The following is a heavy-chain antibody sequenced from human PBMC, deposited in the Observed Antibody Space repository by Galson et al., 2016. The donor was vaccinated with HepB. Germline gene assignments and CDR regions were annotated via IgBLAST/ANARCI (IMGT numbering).Heavy chain of an antibody. CDR3: ARRLGSNWYLDY. V-gene: IGHV5-51*01. CDR2: IYPADSDT. D-gene: IGHD6-13*01. J-gene: IGHJ4*02. Sequence: QSGAEVKKPGESLKISCKASGYTFSNHWIAWVRQMPGKGLQWMGIIYPADSDTRYSPAFTGQVTISVDKSTSTAYLQWSSLKASDTAIYYCARRLGSNWYLDYWGQGTLVTVSS. CDR1: GYTFSNHW.